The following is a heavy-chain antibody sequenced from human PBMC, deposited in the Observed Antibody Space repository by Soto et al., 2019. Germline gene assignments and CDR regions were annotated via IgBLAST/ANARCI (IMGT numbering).Heavy chain of an antibody. D-gene: IGHD4-17*01. V-gene: IGHV4-39*01. CDR3: ARLNDYVEYFQH. CDR1: GGSIRSSPYY. J-gene: IGHJ1*01. CDR2: IFHSGNT. Sequence: QLQLQESGPGLVKPSETLSLNCSVSGGSIRSSPYYWGWIRQPPGKGLEWIGSIFHSGNTYYNPSLQNRVTISVDTSKNKCSLQLTSVTAADTAVYYCARLNDYVEYFQHWGQGTLVTVSS.